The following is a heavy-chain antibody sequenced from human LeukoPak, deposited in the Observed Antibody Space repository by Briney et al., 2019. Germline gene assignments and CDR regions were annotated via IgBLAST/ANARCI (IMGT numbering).Heavy chain of an antibody. V-gene: IGHV3-21*01. CDR3: ARVVWGQLTYYFDY. CDR1: GFTFSSYW. CDR2: ISTSSSYI. Sequence: PGGSLRLSCAASGFTFSSYWMSWVRQAPGKGLEWVSSISTSSSYIYYADSVKGRFTIFRDNAKNSLYLQMNSLRTEDTAVYYCARVVWGQLTYYFDYWGQGTLVTVSS. J-gene: IGHJ4*02. D-gene: IGHD3-16*01.